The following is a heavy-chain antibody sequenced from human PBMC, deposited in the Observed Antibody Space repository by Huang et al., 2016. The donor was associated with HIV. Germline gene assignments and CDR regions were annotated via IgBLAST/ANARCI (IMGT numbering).Heavy chain of an antibody. J-gene: IGHJ4*02. CDR1: GASLNKFY. CDR3: ARAFPSGALDY. V-gene: IGHV4-59*01. Sequence: QVRLQESGPGLVRPSETLSLTCNVSGASLNKFYWNWIRQSPGKGLEWNGYLSYTGTTTANPSLKSRFTIFQDTSKNQCSLKLTSVTAADTAVYYCARAFPSGALDYWGQGTLVTVSS. CDR2: LSYTGTT.